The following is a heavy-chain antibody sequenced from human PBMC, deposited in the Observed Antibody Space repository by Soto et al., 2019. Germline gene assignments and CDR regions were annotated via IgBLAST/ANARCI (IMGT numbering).Heavy chain of an antibody. V-gene: IGHV3-11*01. CDR1: GFSFSDYY. CDR2: ISKSGSII. Sequence: GGSLRLSCAASGFSFSDYYMSWIRQPPGKGLEWVSYISKSGSIIHYADSVKGRFTISRDNAKNSLYLQMNSLRAEDTALYYCARDLSPYSDYYDESSSEKCFDPWGQGTLVTVSS. D-gene: IGHD3-22*01. J-gene: IGHJ5*02. CDR3: ARDLSPYSDYYDESSSEKCFDP.